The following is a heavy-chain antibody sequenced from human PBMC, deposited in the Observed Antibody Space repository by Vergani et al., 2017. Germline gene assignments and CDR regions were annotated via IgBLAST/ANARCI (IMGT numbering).Heavy chain of an antibody. V-gene: IGHV3-21*06. D-gene: IGHD2-8*01. CDR2: IGSSGPYI. Sequence: EVQLVESGGGLVKPGGSLRLSCAASAFTFSDFSMSWVRQAPGKGLEWVAFIGSSGPYINYADSVKGRVIIFKGNTNNSLFLQLRSLRAEDAAVYYCARDCTMGGCPDNYGRDVSGRGDTVTV. J-gene: IGHJ6*01. CDR1: AFTFSDFS. CDR3: ARDCTMGGCPDNYGRDV.